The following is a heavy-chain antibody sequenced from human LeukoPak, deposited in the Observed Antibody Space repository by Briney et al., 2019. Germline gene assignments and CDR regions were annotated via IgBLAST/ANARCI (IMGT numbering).Heavy chain of an antibody. CDR3: ARGGPRGFDP. J-gene: IGHJ5*02. D-gene: IGHD3-10*01. CDR2: MNPNSGET. Sequence: ASVKVSCKTSGYTFSSYDINWVRQATGQGLEWMGWMNPNSGETGFAQNFQGRVTLTKNTSITTAYMELSSLRSEDTAVYYCARGGPRGFDPWGQGTLVTVSS. V-gene: IGHV1-8*01. CDR1: GYTFSSYD.